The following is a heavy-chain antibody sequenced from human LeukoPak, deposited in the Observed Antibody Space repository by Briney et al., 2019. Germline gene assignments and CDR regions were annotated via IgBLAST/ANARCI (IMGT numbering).Heavy chain of an antibody. J-gene: IGHJ4*02. CDR1: GYTFTSNY. Sequence: ASVKVSFTASGYTFTSNYIHWVRQAPGQGLEWMGMIYPRDGSTSYAQKFQGRVTVTRDASTSTVHMELSGLRSEDTAVYYCARDQEGFDYWGQGTLVTVSS. V-gene: IGHV1-46*01. CDR3: ARDQEGFDY. CDR2: IYPRDGST.